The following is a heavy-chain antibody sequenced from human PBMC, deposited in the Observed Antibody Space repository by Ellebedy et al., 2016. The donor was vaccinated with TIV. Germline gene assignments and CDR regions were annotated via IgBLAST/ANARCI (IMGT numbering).Heavy chain of an antibody. Sequence: ASVKVSCKASGYTFTSYGISWVRQAPGQGLEWMGWINPNSGGTNYAQKFQGRVTMTRDTSISTAYMELSRLRSDDTAVYYCARAYWFGELLASHWGQGTLVTVSS. CDR3: ARAYWFGELLASH. CDR2: INPNSGGT. V-gene: IGHV1-2*02. J-gene: IGHJ4*02. D-gene: IGHD3-10*01. CDR1: GYTFTSYG.